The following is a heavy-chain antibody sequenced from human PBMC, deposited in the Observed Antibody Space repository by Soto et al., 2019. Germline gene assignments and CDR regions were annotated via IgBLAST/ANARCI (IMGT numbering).Heavy chain of an antibody. J-gene: IGHJ4*02. CDR2: IYYSGST. Sequence: PSETLSLTCTVSGGSISSSSYYWGWIRQPPGKGLEWIGSIYYSGSTYYNPSLKSRVTISVDTSKNQFSLKLSSVTAADTAVYYCARDRTPGYSGYEFDYWGQGTLVTVSS. CDR3: ARDRTPGYSGYEFDY. CDR1: GGSISSSSYY. V-gene: IGHV4-39*07. D-gene: IGHD5-12*01.